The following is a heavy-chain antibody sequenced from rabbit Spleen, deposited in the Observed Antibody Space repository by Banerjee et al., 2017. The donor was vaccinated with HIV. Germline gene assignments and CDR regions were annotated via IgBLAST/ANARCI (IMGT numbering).Heavy chain of an antibody. CDR2: IDTGSSGFT. Sequence: QSLEESGGDLVKPGASLTLTCTASGVSFSSYYYMCWVRQAPGKGLEWIACIDTGSSGFTYFASWAKGRFTISKTSSTTVTLQVSSLTAADTATYFCARDLAGVIGWNFNLWGPGTLVTVS. V-gene: IGHV1S40*01. J-gene: IGHJ4*01. CDR1: GVSFSSYYY. D-gene: IGHD4-1*01. CDR3: ARDLAGVIGWNFNL.